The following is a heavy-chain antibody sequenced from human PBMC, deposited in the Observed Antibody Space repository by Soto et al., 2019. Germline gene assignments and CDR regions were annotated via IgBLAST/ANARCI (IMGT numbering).Heavy chain of an antibody. Sequence: EVQLLESGGDLVQPGGALRPSCAATRFTFTSAAMTWVRQAPGEGLERVPTLGSGGTTSSADSVKGRFTVSRDNSKNTRYLQMNILSAADTAIFYCAKLGGSNNTGLDYWGQGTMVTVSS. D-gene: IGHD2-2*01. CDR1: RFTFTSAA. V-gene: IGHV3-23*01. CDR3: AKLGGSNNTGLDY. J-gene: IGHJ4*02. CDR2: LGSGGTT.